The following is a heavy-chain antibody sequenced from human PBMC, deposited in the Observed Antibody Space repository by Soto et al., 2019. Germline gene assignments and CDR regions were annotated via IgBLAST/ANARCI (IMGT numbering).Heavy chain of an antibody. CDR2: IVVGSGNT. J-gene: IGHJ4*02. V-gene: IGHV1-58*01. CDR1: GFTFTSSA. CDR3: AADPGYDSSGYYYGASY. D-gene: IGHD3-22*01. Sequence: ASVQVSCKASGFTFTSSAVQWVRQARGQRLEWIGWIVVGSGNTNYAQKFQERVTITRDMSTSTAYMELSSLRSEDTAVYYCAADPGYDSSGYYYGASYWGQGTLVTVSS.